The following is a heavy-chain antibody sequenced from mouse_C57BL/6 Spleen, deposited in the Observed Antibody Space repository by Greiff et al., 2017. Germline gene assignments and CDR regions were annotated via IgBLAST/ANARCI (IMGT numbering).Heavy chain of an antibody. CDR3: ARSPYDYDAYYYAMDY. CDR2: IDPEDGET. CDR1: GFNIKDYY. Sequence: VQLQQSGAELVKPGASVKLSCTASGFNIKDYYMHWVKQRTEQGLEWIGRIDPEDGETKYAPKFPGKATITADTSSNTAYLQLSSLTSEDTAVYYCARSPYDYDAYYYAMDYWGQGTSVTVSS. D-gene: IGHD2-4*01. J-gene: IGHJ4*01. V-gene: IGHV14-2*01.